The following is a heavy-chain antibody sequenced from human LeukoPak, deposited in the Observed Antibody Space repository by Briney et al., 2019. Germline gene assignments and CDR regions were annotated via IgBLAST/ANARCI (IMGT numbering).Heavy chain of an antibody. D-gene: IGHD3-9*01. CDR3: ARSYYDILTGYFQH. CDR1: GYTFTSYG. CDR2: ISAYNGNT. Sequence: ASVKVSCKASGYTFTSYGISWVRQAPGQGLEWMGWISAYNGNTNYAQKLQGRVTMTTDTSTSTAYMELRSLRSDDTAVYYCARSYYDILTGYFQHWGQGTLVTVSS. V-gene: IGHV1-18*01. J-gene: IGHJ1*01.